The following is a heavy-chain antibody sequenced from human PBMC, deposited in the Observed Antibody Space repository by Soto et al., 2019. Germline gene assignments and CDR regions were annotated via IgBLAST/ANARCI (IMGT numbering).Heavy chain of an antibody. Sequence: GGSLRHSCAGSGFTFSRYAIHWVRQAPGKGLEWVAVIWYDGSNKYYADSVKGRFTISRDNSKNTLYLQMNSLRAEDTAVYYCARDATEAHSYGNYWGQGTLVTVSS. V-gene: IGHV3-33*01. CDR3: ARDATEAHSYGNY. CDR2: IWYDGSNK. CDR1: GFTFSRYA. D-gene: IGHD5-18*01. J-gene: IGHJ4*02.